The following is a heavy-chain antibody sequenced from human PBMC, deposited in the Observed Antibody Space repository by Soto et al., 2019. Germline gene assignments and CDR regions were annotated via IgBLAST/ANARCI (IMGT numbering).Heavy chain of an antibody. V-gene: IGHV4-4*02. CDR3: ARVSGSYYYGMDV. CDR1: GGSISSSNW. D-gene: IGHD1-26*01. CDR2: IYHSGST. J-gene: IGHJ6*02. Sequence: QVQLQESGPGLVKPSGTLSLTCAVSGGSISSSNWWSWVRQPPGKGLEWIGEIYHSGSTNYNPSLMSRVTISVDKSMTQFSLKLSSVTAADTAVYYCARVSGSYYYGMDVWGQGTTVTVSS.